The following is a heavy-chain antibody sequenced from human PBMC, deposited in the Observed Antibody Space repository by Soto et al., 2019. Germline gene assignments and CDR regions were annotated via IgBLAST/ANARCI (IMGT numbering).Heavy chain of an antibody. Sequence: QVQLVQSGAEVKKPGASVKVSCKASGYTFTSYGISWVRQAPGQGLEWMGWISAYNGNTNYAQKLQGRVTMTTDTATNTGYMQLRSLRSDDTAVYYCVRAGHQLKHDYWGQGTLVTVSS. CDR1: GYTFTSYG. D-gene: IGHD6-13*01. CDR3: VRAGHQLKHDY. J-gene: IGHJ4*02. V-gene: IGHV1-18*01. CDR2: ISAYNGNT.